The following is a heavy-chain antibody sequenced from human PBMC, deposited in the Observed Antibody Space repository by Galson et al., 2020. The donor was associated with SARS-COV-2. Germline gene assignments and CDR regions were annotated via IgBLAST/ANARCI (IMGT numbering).Heavy chain of an antibody. V-gene: IGHV1-2*02. CDR3: ARETGYYQGYYMDV. D-gene: IGHD3-9*01. CDR2: INPNSGGT. J-gene: IGHJ6*03. Sequence: ASVKVSCKASGYTFTGYYMHWVRQAPGQGLEWMGWINPNSGGTNYAQKFQGRVTMTRDTSISTAYMELSRLRSDDTAVYYCARETGYYQGYYMDVGGKGTTVTISS. CDR1: GYTFTGYY.